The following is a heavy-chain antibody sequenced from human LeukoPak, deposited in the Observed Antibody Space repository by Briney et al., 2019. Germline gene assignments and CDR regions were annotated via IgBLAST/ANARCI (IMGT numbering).Heavy chain of an antibody. J-gene: IGHJ3*02. Sequence: GGSLRLSCAASGFTFYSYGMSWVRQAPGKGLEWVSRISGSGGTTYYADSVKGRFTITRDNSRNTVYLQMNSLRAEDTAVYYCAKDVETLDAFDIWGRGTMVAVSS. CDR2: ISGSGGTT. CDR3: AKDVETLDAFDI. D-gene: IGHD2-21*01. V-gene: IGHV3-23*01. CDR1: GFTFYSYG.